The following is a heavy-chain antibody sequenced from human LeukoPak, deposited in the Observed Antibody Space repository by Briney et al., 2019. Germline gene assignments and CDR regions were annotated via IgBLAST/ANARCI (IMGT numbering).Heavy chain of an antibody. CDR3: ARRYYYNLGSFPFDF. Sequence: SETLSLTCAVSGGPFSGYFWSWIRQSSGKGLEWIGEIHNSGTTNYNPSLNSRVTISEDTSKNQFYLNLSSVTAADTAVYYCARRYYYNLGSFPFDFWGQGTLATVSS. D-gene: IGHD3-10*01. CDR1: GGPFSGYF. V-gene: IGHV4-34*01. CDR2: IHNSGTT. J-gene: IGHJ4*02.